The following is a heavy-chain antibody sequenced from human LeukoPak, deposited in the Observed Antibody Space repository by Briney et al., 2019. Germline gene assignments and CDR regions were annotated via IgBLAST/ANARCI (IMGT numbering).Heavy chain of an antibody. CDR3: ATYFYGEYGSYYFDY. CDR1: GAFITNSHW. V-gene: IGHV4-4*02. D-gene: IGHD4-17*01. J-gene: IGHJ4*02. CDR2: IYHSGTT. Sequence: SETLSLTCAVSGAFITNSHWWSWARQPPGKGLEWIGEIYHSGTTNYNPSLKSRVTLSVDKSKNQFSLKLSSVTAADTAVYYCATYFYGEYGSYYFDYWGQGTLVTVSS.